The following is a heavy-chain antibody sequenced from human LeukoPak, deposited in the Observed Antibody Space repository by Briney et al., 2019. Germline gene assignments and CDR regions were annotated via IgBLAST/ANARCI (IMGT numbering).Heavy chain of an antibody. V-gene: IGHV3-9*01. CDR1: GFIFDDYA. CDR2: INGIGGGT. J-gene: IGHJ5*01. Sequence: GGSLRLSCEASGFIFDDYALHWVRLAPGKGLEWVSGINGIGGGTAYADPVKGRFTISRDNAKNSLYLQMNSLRVEDTALYFCAKWNRQPLVKGWFDSWGQGTLVTVSS. D-gene: IGHD6-13*01. CDR3: AKWNRQPLVKGWFDS.